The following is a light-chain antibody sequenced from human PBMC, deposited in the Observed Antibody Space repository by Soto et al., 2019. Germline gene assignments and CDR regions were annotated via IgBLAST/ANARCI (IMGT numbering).Light chain of an antibody. CDR3: QQYKNWPPLT. Sequence: ETVMTQSPATLSLSPGERATLSCRASQSVSSNLAWYQQKHGQAPRLLIYGASTSATGILARFSGSGSWTDFTLTISSMLSEDFAVYFCQQYKNWPPLTFGGGTKVEIK. CDR1: QSVSSN. J-gene: IGKJ4*01. V-gene: IGKV3-15*01. CDR2: GAS.